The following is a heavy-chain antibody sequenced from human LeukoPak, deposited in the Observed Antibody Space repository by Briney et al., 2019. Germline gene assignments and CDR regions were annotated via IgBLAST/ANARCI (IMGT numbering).Heavy chain of an antibody. Sequence: SETLSLTCAVYGGSFSGYYWSWIRQPPGKGLEWIGEINHSGSTNYNPSLKSRVTISVDTSKNQFSLKLSSVTAADTAVYYCARVRVYYDYVWGSYRFVWFDPWGQGTLVTVSS. CDR3: ARVRVYYDYVWGSYRFVWFDP. J-gene: IGHJ5*02. CDR1: GGSFSGYY. D-gene: IGHD3-16*02. V-gene: IGHV4-34*01. CDR2: INHSGST.